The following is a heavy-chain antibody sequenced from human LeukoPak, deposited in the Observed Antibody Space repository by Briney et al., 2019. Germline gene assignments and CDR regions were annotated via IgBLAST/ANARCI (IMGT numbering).Heavy chain of an antibody. CDR2: IYPSGGST. V-gene: IGHV1-46*01. CDR1: GYTFTSYY. J-gene: IGHJ4*02. CDR3: ARGDYGGNSGLGFDY. Sequence: ASVKVSCTASGYTFTSYYMHRVRQAPGQGLEWMGIIYPSGGSTSYAQKFQARVTMTRDTSTSTVYMELSSLRSEDTAVYYCARGDYGGNSGLGFDYWGQGTLVTVSS. D-gene: IGHD4-23*01.